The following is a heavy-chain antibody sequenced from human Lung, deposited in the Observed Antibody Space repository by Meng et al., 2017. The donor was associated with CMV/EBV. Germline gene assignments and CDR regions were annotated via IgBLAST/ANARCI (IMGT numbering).Heavy chain of an antibody. D-gene: IGHD6-25*01. V-gene: IGHV3-21*01. J-gene: IGHJ6*02. Sequence: SCAASGFTFSVYSINWVRQAPGKGLEWVSSISSSSSFIYYADSVKGRFTISRDNAENSLSLQMNGLRAEDTAVYYCARESSGSFVLDVWGQGTTVTGSS. CDR3: ARESSGSFVLDV. CDR1: GFTFSVYS. CDR2: ISSSSSFI.